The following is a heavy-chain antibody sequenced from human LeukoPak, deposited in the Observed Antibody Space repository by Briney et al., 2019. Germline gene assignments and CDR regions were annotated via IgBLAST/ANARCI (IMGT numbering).Heavy chain of an antibody. D-gene: IGHD6-19*01. CDR2: ISSSSYI. CDR3: ARDYKAVAGLDY. Sequence: PGGSLRLSCAASGFTFSSYSMNWVRQAPGKGLEWVSSISSSSYIYYADSVKGRFTIFRDNAKNSLYLQMNSLRAEDTAVYYCARDYKAVAGLDYWGQGTLVTVSS. J-gene: IGHJ4*02. V-gene: IGHV3-21*01. CDR1: GFTFSSYS.